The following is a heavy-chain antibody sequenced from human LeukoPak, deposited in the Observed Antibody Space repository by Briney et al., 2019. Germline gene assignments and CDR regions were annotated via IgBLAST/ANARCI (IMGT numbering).Heavy chain of an antibody. CDR2: INIDGGTI. D-gene: IGHD6-13*01. CDR1: GFTFSNYW. Sequence: GGSLRLSCAASGFTFSNYWMHWVRQAPGKGLVWVSRINIDGGTISCADSVKGRFTISRDNAKNTLYLQMNSLRAEDTAVYYCARDRWAAAGTGMGYWGQGTLVTVSS. CDR3: ARDRWAAAGTGMGY. V-gene: IGHV3-74*01. J-gene: IGHJ4*02.